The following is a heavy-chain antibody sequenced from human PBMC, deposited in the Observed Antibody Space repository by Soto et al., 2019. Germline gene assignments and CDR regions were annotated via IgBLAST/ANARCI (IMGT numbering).Heavy chain of an antibody. J-gene: IGHJ6*02. V-gene: IGHV3-23*01. CDR1: GFTFRSYA. Sequence: SRSLSGAPSGFTFRSYAMIWVRPAPGKGLGWGGASSGSGGSTDYAAAGKGRFTIARDNAKNTLYLKMNSLRAEDTAVYYCAKPETPAGHYYYDGMDGWGQGNTVTVSS. CDR3: AKPETPAGHYYYDGMDG. D-gene: IGHD2-2*01. CDR2: SSGSGGST.